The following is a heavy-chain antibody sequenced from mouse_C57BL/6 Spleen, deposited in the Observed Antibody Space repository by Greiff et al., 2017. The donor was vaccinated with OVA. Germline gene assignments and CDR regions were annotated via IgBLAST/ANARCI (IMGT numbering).Heavy chain of an antibody. V-gene: IGHV5-16*01. J-gene: IGHJ2*01. CDR2: INYDGSST. CDR1: GFTFSDYY. CDR3: ARAVYYYGSSYGYFDY. Sequence: EVMLVESEGGLVQPGSSMKLSCTASGFTFSDYYMAWVRQVPEKGLEWVANINYDGSSTYYLDSLKSRFIISRDNAKNILYLQMSSLKSEDTATYYCARAVYYYGSSYGYFDYWGQGTTLTVSS. D-gene: IGHD1-1*01.